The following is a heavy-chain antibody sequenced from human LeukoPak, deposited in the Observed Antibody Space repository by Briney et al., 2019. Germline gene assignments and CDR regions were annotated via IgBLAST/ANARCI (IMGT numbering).Heavy chain of an antibody. CDR1: GFTFINAW. J-gene: IGHJ4*02. CDR2: IKAKAHGGTI. V-gene: IGHV3-15*01. D-gene: IGHD1-26*01. Sequence: GGSLRLSCAASGFTFINAWMAWVRRAPGKGLEWVGRIKAKAHGGTIEYAAPVKRRFTISRHDSKNTLYLQINSLKTEDTAVYYCTTDGVGVEGATYDNWGQGTLVSVSS. CDR3: TTDGVGVEGATYDN.